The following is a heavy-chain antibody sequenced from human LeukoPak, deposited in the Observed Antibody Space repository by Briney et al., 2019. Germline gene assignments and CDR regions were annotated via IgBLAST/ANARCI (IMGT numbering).Heavy chain of an antibody. CDR2: IWYDGSDK. J-gene: IGHJ4*02. CDR3: ARGAYGAFDY. D-gene: IGHD4-17*01. Sequence: GGSLRLSCAASGFPFSNYAMHWVRQDPGKGLEWVAVIWYDGSDKYYGESLKGRFTISRDNSKNTLYLQMNSLRAEDTAVYYCARGAYGAFDYWGQGTLVTVSS. V-gene: IGHV3-33*01. CDR1: GFPFSNYA.